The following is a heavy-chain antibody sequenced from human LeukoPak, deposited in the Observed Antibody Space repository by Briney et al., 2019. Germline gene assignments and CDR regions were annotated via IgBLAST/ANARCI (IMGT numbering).Heavy chain of an antibody. J-gene: IGHJ6*02. D-gene: IGHD6-19*01. CDR1: GFTFDDYA. Sequence: PGGSLRLSCAASGFTFDDYAMHWVRQAPGKGLEWVSGISWNSGSIGYADSVKGRFTISRDNAKNSLYLQMNSLRAEDTALYYCAKDIEQWLGPGYGMDVWGQGTTVTVSS. CDR2: ISWNSGSI. V-gene: IGHV3-9*01. CDR3: AKDIEQWLGPGYGMDV.